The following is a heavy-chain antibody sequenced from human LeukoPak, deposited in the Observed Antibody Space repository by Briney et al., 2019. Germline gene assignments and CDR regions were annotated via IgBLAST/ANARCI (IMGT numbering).Heavy chain of an antibody. CDR3: VTYRQVMLPFEA. CDR2: IFPSGGEI. CDR1: GFTFSTFA. J-gene: IGHJ5*02. V-gene: IGHV3-23*01. Sequence: GGSLRLSCAASGFTFSTFAMLWVRQPRGKGLEWVSSIFPSGGEIHYADSVRGRFTISRDNSKSTLSLQMNSLRAGNTAIYYCVTYRQVMLPFEAWGQGTLVTVSS. D-gene: IGHD5-18*01.